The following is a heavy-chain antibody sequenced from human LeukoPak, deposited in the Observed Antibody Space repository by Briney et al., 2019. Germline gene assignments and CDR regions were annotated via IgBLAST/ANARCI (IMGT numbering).Heavy chain of an antibody. V-gene: IGHV3-21*01. CDR3: AREFDTYGSGSYYKS. CDR1: GFTFSSYS. Sequence: GGSLRLSCAASGFTFSSYSMNWVRQAPGKGLEWVSSISSSSSYIYYADSVKGRFTISRDNAKNSLYLQMNSLRAEDTAVYYCAREFDTYGSGSYYKSWGQGTLVTVSS. J-gene: IGHJ4*02. D-gene: IGHD3-10*01. CDR2: ISSSSSYI.